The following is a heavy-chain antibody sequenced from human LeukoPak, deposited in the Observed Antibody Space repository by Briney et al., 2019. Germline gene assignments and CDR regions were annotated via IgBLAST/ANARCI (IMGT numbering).Heavy chain of an antibody. V-gene: IGHV3-30-3*01. CDR2: ISYDGSNK. D-gene: IGHD6-19*01. CDR1: GFTFSSYA. J-gene: IGHJ6*02. Sequence: GRSLRLSCAASGFTFSSYAMHWVRQAPGKGLEWVAVISYDGSNKYYADSVKGRFTISRDNSKNTLYLQMNSLRAEDTAVYYCARDIGGWAYYGMDVWGQGTTVTVSS. CDR3: ARDIGGWAYYGMDV.